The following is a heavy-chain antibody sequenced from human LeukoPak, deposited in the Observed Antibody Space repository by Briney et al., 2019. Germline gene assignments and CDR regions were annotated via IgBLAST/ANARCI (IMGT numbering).Heavy chain of an antibody. Sequence: GASVKVSCKASGYTFTSYGISWVRQAPGQGLEWMGWISAYNGNTNYAQKLQGRVTMTTDTSTSTAYMELRSLRSDDTAVYYCARTAGSPYFDYYYMDVWGKGTTVTVSS. J-gene: IGHJ6*03. CDR1: GYTFTSYG. CDR2: ISAYNGNT. CDR3: ARTAGSPYFDYYYMDV. V-gene: IGHV1-18*01. D-gene: IGHD2/OR15-2a*01.